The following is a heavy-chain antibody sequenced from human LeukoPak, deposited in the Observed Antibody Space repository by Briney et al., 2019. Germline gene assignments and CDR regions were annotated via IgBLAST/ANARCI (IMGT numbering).Heavy chain of an antibody. CDR1: GLTFSSNV. V-gene: IGHV3-23*01. D-gene: IGHD2-2*01. J-gene: IGHJ4*02. CDR3: AHGYANGWSPDC. CDR2: ISGTGGTT. Sequence: HTGGSLRLSCAASGLTFSSNVTTWVRQAPGKRLEWVSLISGTGGTTYYADSVKGRFTISRDNSKNTLYLQMNGLRVEDTAVYYCAHGYANGWSPDCWGQGTQVTVSS.